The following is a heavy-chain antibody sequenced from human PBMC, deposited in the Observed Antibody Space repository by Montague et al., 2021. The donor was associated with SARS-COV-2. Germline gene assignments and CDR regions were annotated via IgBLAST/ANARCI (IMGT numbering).Heavy chain of an antibody. D-gene: IGHD3-22*01. Sequence: SETLSLTCAVYDGSFSDYSWNWICQPPGKGLEWIGEINHRGSTNYNSSLKSRVTISVDTSKNQFSLKMTSVTAADTAVYYWARGRQHINMVVVVVTGGEYYFDFWGQGTLVAVSS. J-gene: IGHJ4*02. CDR2: INHRGST. V-gene: IGHV4-34*01. CDR3: ARGRQHINMVVVVVTGGEYYFDF. CDR1: DGSFSDYS.